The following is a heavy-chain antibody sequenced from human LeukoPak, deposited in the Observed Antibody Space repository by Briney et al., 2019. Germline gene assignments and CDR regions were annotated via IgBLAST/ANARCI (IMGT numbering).Heavy chain of an antibody. CDR1: GGSISGGGYY. CDR3: ARGGYGDYRFDY. Sequence: SETLSLTCNVSGGSISGGGYYWSWIRQHPGKGLEWIGYIYYSGSTYYNPSLKTRITISVDTSKNQFSLKLSSVTAADTAVYYCARGGYGDYRFDYWGQGTLVTVSS. V-gene: IGHV4-31*03. D-gene: IGHD4-17*01. CDR2: IYYSGST. J-gene: IGHJ4*02.